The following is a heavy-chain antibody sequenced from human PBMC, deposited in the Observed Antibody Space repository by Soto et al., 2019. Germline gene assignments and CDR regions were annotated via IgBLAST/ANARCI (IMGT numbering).Heavy chain of an antibody. V-gene: IGHV1-18*01. CDR2: ISAYNGNT. Sequence: QVQLVQSGAEVKKPGASVKVSCKSSGYTFTSYGISWVRQAPGQGLEWMGWISAYNGNTNYAQKLQDRVTMTTDTSTSTAYMELRSLRSDDTSVYYCARGHYDILTGYSTDYWGQGTLVTVSS. D-gene: IGHD3-9*01. CDR3: ARGHYDILTGYSTDY. J-gene: IGHJ4*02. CDR1: GYTFTSYG.